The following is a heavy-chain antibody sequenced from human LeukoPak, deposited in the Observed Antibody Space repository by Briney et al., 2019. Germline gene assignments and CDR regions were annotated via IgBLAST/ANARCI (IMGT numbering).Heavy chain of an antibody. Sequence: RGSLRPSRAASGFTFSNAWMSWVRQAPGKGLEWVARIRADGTTDYAAPVKGRFTISRDDSMNTLSLQMDSLKTGDTAVYYCAADVPSPLAQIDYWGQGTPVTVSS. J-gene: IGHJ4*02. CDR2: IRADGTT. CDR3: AADVPSPLAQIDY. CDR1: GFTFSNAW. D-gene: IGHD1-14*01. V-gene: IGHV3-15*01.